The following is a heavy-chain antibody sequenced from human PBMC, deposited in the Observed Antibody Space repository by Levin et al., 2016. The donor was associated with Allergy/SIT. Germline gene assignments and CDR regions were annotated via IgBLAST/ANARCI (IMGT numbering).Heavy chain of an antibody. J-gene: IGHJ4*02. Sequence: WIRQSPSRGLEWLGRTYYRSKWYNDYAVSVKSRITINPDTSKNQFSLQLNSVTPEDTAVYYCARDRGYYYDSSGYGGFDYWGQGTLVTVSS. CDR3: ARDRGYYYDSSGYGGFDY. CDR2: TYYRSKWYN. D-gene: IGHD3-22*01. V-gene: IGHV6-1*01.